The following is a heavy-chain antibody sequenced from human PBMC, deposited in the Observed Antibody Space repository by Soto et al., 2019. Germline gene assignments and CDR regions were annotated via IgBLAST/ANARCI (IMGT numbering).Heavy chain of an antibody. Sequence: GGSLRLSCAGSGFIFSNYWMHWVRQAPGKGLVWVSRINSDGSGTGYADSVKGRFTISRDNAKNTLYLQMNSLRAEDTAVYCCASDPSYRSQGTLVTVSS. V-gene: IGHV3-74*01. CDR3: ASDPSY. CDR2: INSDGSGT. CDR1: GFIFSNYW. J-gene: IGHJ4*02.